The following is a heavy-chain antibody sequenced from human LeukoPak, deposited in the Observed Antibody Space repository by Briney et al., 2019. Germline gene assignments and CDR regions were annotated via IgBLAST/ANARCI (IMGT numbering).Heavy chain of an antibody. D-gene: IGHD2-2*01. Sequence: ASVKVSCKASGYTFTGCYMHWVRQAPGQGLEWMGWINPNSGGTNYAQKFQGRVTMTRDTSISTAYMELSRLRSDDTAVYYCARSRYIVVVPAAMDDAFDIWGQGTMVTVSS. J-gene: IGHJ3*02. CDR2: INPNSGGT. V-gene: IGHV1-2*02. CDR3: ARSRYIVVVPAAMDDAFDI. CDR1: GYTFTGCY.